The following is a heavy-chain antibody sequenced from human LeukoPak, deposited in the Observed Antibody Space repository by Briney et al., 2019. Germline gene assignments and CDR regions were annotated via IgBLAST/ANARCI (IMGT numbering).Heavy chain of an antibody. D-gene: IGHD3-10*01. CDR1: GFTVSNYR. J-gene: IGHJ3*02. Sequence: RVWSLGRSCATAGFTVSNYRMHWVHQAPGRGLVWVSRIRNGRGGASSADSVKGRFAISRDNAKNTLYLQMNSLRAEDMAVYYCARDVYYGSESYSNDAFDIWGQGTMVTVSS. CDR3: ARDVYYGSESYSNDAFDI. CDR2: IRNGRGGA. V-gene: IGHV3-74*01.